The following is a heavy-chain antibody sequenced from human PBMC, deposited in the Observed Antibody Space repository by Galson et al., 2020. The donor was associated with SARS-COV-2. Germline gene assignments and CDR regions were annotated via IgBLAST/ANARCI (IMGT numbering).Heavy chain of an antibody. J-gene: IGHJ3*02. Sequence: GSLRLSCAASGFTFSSYGMHWVSPAPGKGLGWVAVIWYDGSNKYYAKSVKGRFNISRDNSKNTLYLHMNSLRAEDTAVYYCAREDLVVGATPGAFDIWGQGTMVTVSS. CDR3: AREDLVVGATPGAFDI. V-gene: IGHV3-33*01. CDR1: GFTFSSYG. D-gene: IGHD1-26*01. CDR2: IWYDGSNK.